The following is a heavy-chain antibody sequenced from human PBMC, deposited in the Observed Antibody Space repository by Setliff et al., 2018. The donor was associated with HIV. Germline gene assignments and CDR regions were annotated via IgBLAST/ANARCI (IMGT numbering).Heavy chain of an antibody. V-gene: IGHV3-33*06. CDR2: IWYDGSVR. D-gene: IGHD3-10*01. CDR1: GFTFSRYG. J-gene: IGHJ4*02. CDR3: AKEFEDLSGAY. Sequence: GESLKISCTTSGFTFSRYGFHWVRQAPGKGLEWVAVIWYDGSVRYYADSVKGRFTISRDNSKNTLYLQMNSLRAEDTATYYCAKEFEDLSGAYWGQGTLVTVSS.